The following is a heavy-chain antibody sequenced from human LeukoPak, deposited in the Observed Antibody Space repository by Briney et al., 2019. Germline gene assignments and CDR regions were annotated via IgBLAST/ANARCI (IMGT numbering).Heavy chain of an antibody. V-gene: IGHV4-59*01. D-gene: IGHD2-2*01. CDR3: AREFPGGASQLDG. J-gene: IGHJ4*01. CDR2: INYSGNT. CDR1: GGSINFYF. Sequence: SETLSLTCIVSGGSINFYFWSWIRQPPGKGLEWIGRINYSGNTNHSPSLKSRVTMSLHTSKSQFSLKPKPVTAADTAFYYCAREFPGGASQLDGWGHGTHVSAYS.